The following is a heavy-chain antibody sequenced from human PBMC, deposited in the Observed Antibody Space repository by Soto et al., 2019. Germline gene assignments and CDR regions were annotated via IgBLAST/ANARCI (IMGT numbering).Heavy chain of an antibody. J-gene: IGHJ6*02. Sequence: KTSETLSLTCTVSNGSISSGGYSWSWIRQPPGKGLEWIGYIYHSGSTYYNPSLKSRVTISVDRSKNQFSLKLSSVTAADTAVYYCARMTVTTWDYYGMDVWGQGTTVTVSS. CDR1: NGSISSGGYS. D-gene: IGHD4-4*01. CDR2: IYHSGST. CDR3: ARMTVTTWDYYGMDV. V-gene: IGHV4-30-2*01.